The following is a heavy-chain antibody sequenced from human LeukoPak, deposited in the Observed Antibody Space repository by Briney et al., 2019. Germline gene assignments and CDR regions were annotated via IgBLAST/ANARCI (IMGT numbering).Heavy chain of an antibody. CDR2: INPSGGST. CDR1: GYTFASYY. D-gene: IGHD1-26*01. CDR3: ARDSTPTYYSGTYYFEY. V-gene: IGHV1-46*01. Sequence: ASVKVSCKASGYTFASYYMHWVRQAPGQGQEWMGIINPSGGSTTYAQKFQGRVTMTRDTSTSTVYMELSSLRSEDTAVYYCARDSTPTYYSGTYYFEYWGQGTLVTVSS. J-gene: IGHJ4*02.